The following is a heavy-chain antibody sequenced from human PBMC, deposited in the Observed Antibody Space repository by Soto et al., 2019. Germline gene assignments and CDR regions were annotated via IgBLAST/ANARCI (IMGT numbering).Heavy chain of an antibody. Sequence: PGGSLRLSCAASGFTFSSYSMNWVRQAPGKGLEWVSSISSSSSYIYYADSVKGRFTISRDNAKNSLYLQMNSLRAEDTAVYYCARGPILGYCSSTSCHIYYYGMDVWGQGTTVTVSS. CDR1: GFTFSSYS. D-gene: IGHD2-2*01. J-gene: IGHJ6*02. V-gene: IGHV3-21*01. CDR3: ARGPILGYCSSTSCHIYYYGMDV. CDR2: ISSSSSYI.